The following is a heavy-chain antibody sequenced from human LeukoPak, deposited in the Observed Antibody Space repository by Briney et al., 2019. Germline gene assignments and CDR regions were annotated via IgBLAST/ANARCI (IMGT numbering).Heavy chain of an antibody. CDR1: GGAISSGSYY. J-gene: IGHJ3*02. CDR3: AADDYFAFDI. Sequence: SETLSITCTVSGGAISSGSYYWSWMRQPAGQGLEWIGRIYTSWSTNYNPSLKSRVTISVDTSKNQFPLKLSSVTAADTAVYYCAADDYFAFDIWGQGTMVTVSS. CDR2: IYTSWST. V-gene: IGHV4-61*02. D-gene: IGHD2/OR15-2a*01.